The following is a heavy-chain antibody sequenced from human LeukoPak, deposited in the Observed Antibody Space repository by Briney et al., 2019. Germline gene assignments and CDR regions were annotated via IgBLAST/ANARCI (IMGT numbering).Heavy chain of an antibody. V-gene: IGHV3-21*01. CDR2: ITSSSSYI. CDR1: GFSFSSYH. J-gene: IGHJ5*02. D-gene: IGHD6-19*01. CDR3: AKDRGGYSSGWFDP. Sequence: GGSLRLSCAAPGFSFSSYHMNWVRQAPGKGLEWVSSITSSSSYIYYADSVKGRFTISRDNSKNTLYLQMNSLRAEDTAVYYCAKDRGGYSSGWFDPWGQGTLVTVSS.